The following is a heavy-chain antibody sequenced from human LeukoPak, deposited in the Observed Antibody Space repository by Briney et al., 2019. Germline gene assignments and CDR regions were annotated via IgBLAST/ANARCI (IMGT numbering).Heavy chain of an antibody. J-gene: IGHJ3*02. D-gene: IGHD5-12*01. CDR1: GFTFRTYG. Sequence: PGGSLRLSCAASGFTFRTYGMHWVRQAPGKGLEWVAVISKDGSNKYYGDSDSVKGRFTVSRDNSKNTLYLQMNSLRADDTAVYYCAKGIGGYSGYDDAFDIWGQGTMVTVSS. CDR3: AKGIGGYSGYDDAFDI. CDR2: ISKDGSNK. V-gene: IGHV3-30*18.